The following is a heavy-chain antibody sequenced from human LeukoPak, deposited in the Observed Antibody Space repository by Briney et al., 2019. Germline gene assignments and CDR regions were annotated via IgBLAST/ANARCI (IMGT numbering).Heavy chain of an antibody. Sequence: GESLKISCKGSGYSFTSYWIGWVRQMPGKGLEWMGIIYPGDSDTRYSPSFQGQVTISADKSISTAYLQWGSLKASDTAMYYCARDSPYSSGWRDAFDIWGQGTLVTVSS. D-gene: IGHD6-19*01. CDR1: GYSFTSYW. CDR3: ARDSPYSSGWRDAFDI. CDR2: IYPGDSDT. V-gene: IGHV5-51*01. J-gene: IGHJ3*02.